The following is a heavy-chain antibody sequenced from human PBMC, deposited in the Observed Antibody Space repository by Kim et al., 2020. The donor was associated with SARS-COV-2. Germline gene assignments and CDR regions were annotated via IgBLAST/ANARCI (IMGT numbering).Heavy chain of an antibody. V-gene: IGHV4-34*01. D-gene: IGHD6-13*01. J-gene: IGHJ5*02. CDR1: GGSFSGYY. CDR2: INHSGST. Sequence: SETLSLTCAVYGGSFSGYYWSWIRQPPGKGLEWIGEINHSGSTNYNPSLKSRVTISVDTSKNQFSLKLSSVTAADTAVYYCARGGSQQQLVWGRRWFDPWGQGTLVTVSS. CDR3: ARGGSQQQLVWGRRWFDP.